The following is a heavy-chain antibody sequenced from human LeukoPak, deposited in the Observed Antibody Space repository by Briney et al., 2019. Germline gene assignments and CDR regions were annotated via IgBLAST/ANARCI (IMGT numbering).Heavy chain of an antibody. CDR2: IYTSGST. D-gene: IGHD3-22*01. CDR1: GGSISSGSYY. Sequence: SETLSLTCTVSGGSISSGSYYWSWIRQPAGKGLEWIGRIYTSGSTNYNPSLKSRVTISVDTSKNQFSLKLSSVTAADTAVYYCARAPWFYYMDVWGKGTTVTVSS. V-gene: IGHV4-61*02. J-gene: IGHJ6*03. CDR3: ARAPWFYYMDV.